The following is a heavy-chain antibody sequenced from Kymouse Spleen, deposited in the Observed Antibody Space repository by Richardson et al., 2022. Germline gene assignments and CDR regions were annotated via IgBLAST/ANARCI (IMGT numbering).Heavy chain of an antibody. D-gene: IGHD1-20*01. V-gene: IGHV3-48*02. Sequence: EVQLVESGGGLVQPGGSLRLSCAASGFTFSSYSMNWVRQAPGKGLEWVSYISSSSSTIYYADSVKGRFTISRDNAKNSLYLQMNSLRDEDTAVYYCARDPYNWNDGHYYYGMDVWGQGTTVTVSS. CDR2: ISSSSSTI. CDR3: ARDPYNWNDGHYYYGMDV. CDR1: GFTFSSYS. J-gene: IGHJ6*02.